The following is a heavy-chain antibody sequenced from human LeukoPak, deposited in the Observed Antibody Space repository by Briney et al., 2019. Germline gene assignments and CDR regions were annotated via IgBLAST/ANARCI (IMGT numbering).Heavy chain of an antibody. Sequence: GESLKISCKGSGYLFSNYWIAWVRQMPGKGLEWMGIIYPGDSDTRYSPSFQGQVTVSADKSITTAYLQWSSLKASDTAMYYCARRYSNSADAFDIWGQGTMVTVSS. D-gene: IGHD1-26*01. J-gene: IGHJ3*02. CDR2: IYPGDSDT. CDR1: GYLFSNYW. CDR3: ARRYSNSADAFDI. V-gene: IGHV5-51*01.